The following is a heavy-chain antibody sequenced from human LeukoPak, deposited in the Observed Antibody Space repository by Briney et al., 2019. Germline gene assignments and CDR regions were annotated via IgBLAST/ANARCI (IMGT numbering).Heavy chain of an antibody. D-gene: IGHD3-10*01. Sequence: GGSLRLSCAASGFTFSSYAMSWVRQAPGKGLEWVSAISGSGGSTYYADSVKGRFTISRDSANSTLFLQMHSLRDDDTAVYYCARESGGTAWFQEDWGQGTLVTVSS. CDR1: GFTFSSYA. CDR3: ARESGGTAWFQED. V-gene: IGHV3-23*01. J-gene: IGHJ4*02. CDR2: ISGSGGST.